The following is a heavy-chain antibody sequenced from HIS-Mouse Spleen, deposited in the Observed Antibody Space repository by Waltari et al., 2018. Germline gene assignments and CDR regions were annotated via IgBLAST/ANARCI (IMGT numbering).Heavy chain of an antibody. CDR1: GGSISSSSYH. J-gene: IGHJ2*01. V-gene: IGHV4-39*07. CDR3: AREIPYSSSWYDWYFDL. D-gene: IGHD6-13*01. CDR2: IYYSGST. Sequence: QLQLQESGPGLVKPSETLSLTCTVSGGSISSSSYHWGWIRQPPGKGLGWIGSIYYSGSTDYNPSLKSRVTISVDTSKNQFSLKLSSVTAADTAVYYCAREIPYSSSWYDWYFDLWGRGTLVTVSS.